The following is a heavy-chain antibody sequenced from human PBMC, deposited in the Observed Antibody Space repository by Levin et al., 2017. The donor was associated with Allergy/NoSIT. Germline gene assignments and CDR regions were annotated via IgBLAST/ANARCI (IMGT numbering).Heavy chain of an antibody. V-gene: IGHV3-30*04. D-gene: IGHD3-10*01. J-gene: IGHJ4*02. CDR3: ARDCRKGEGQNFLPGDY. CDR1: GFTFSSYA. CDR2: ISYDGSNK. Sequence: LSLTCAASGFTFSSYAMHWVRQAPGKGLEWVAVISYDGSNKYYADSVKGRFTISRDNSKNTLYLQMNSLRAEDTAVYYCARDCRKGEGQNFLPGDYWGQGALVTVSS.